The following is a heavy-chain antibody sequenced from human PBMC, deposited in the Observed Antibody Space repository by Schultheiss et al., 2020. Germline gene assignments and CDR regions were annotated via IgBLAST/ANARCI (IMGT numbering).Heavy chain of an antibody. V-gene: IGHV3-53*01. CDR1: GFTVSSNY. CDR2: LYSGGST. CDR3: AKGRSGLMVRGPDY. J-gene: IGHJ4*02. Sequence: GGSLRLSCAASGFTVSSNYMSWVRQAPGAGLERVAILYSGGSTHYADSVMGRFTISRDNAKNTLYLQMNSLRAEDTAVYYCAKGRSGLMVRGPDYWGQGTLVTVSS. D-gene: IGHD3-10*01.